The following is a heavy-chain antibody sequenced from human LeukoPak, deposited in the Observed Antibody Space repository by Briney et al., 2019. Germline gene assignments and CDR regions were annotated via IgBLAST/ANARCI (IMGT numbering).Heavy chain of an antibody. D-gene: IGHD1-26*01. CDR3: AKAMWESGDYYFDY. CDR2: ISYDGSNK. V-gene: IGHV3-30*18. J-gene: IGHJ4*02. CDR1: GFTFSSYG. Sequence: GGSLRLSCAASGFTFSSYGMHWVRQAPGKGLEWVAVISYDGSNKYYADSVKGRFTISRDNSKNTLYLQTNSLRAEDTAVYYCAKAMWESGDYYFDYWGQGTLVTVSS.